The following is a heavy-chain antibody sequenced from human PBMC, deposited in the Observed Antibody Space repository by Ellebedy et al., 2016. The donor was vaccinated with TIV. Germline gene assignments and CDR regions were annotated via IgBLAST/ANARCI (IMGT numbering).Heavy chain of an antibody. CDR2: INTNTGNP. D-gene: IGHD1-1*01. V-gene: IGHV7-4-1*02. J-gene: IGHJ6*03. CDR1: GYTFTAYP. Sequence: ASVKVSCKASGYTFTAYPINWVRQAPGQGLEWLGWINTNTGNPTYAQGFPGRFDFSLDTSVSTAYLQVSSLKAEDTAIYYCARDSRYNWNDWDYYHMDVWGKGTTVTVSS. CDR3: ARDSRYNWNDWDYYHMDV.